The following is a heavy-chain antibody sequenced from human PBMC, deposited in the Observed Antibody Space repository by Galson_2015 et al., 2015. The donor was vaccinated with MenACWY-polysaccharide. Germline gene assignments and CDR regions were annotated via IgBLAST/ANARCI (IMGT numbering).Heavy chain of an antibody. Sequence: SLRLSCAASGFPFSDSLMTWIRQAPGKGLEWVATIKQSGSGKYYVDSVEGRFTVSRDNAKNSLYLQMNSLRAEDTAAYYCARARSWSGYFAFDFWGQGTMVTVSS. CDR3: ARARSWSGYFAFDF. J-gene: IGHJ3*01. CDR1: GFPFSDSL. D-gene: IGHD3-3*01. V-gene: IGHV3-7*01. CDR2: IKQSGSGK.